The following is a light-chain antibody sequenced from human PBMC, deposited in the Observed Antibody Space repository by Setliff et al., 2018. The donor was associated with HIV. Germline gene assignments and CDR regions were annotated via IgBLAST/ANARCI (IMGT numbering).Light chain of an antibody. CDR1: SSDVGGYDL. V-gene: IGLV2-14*01. CDR2: EVS. Sequence: QSVLTQPASVSGSPGQSITISCNGTSSDVGGYDLVSWYQQHPGKVPKIMIYEVSNRPSGVSNRFSGSKSGNTASLTISGLQAEDEADYYCGSYTDRRIVVFGGGTK. J-gene: IGLJ2*01. CDR3: GSYTDRRIVV.